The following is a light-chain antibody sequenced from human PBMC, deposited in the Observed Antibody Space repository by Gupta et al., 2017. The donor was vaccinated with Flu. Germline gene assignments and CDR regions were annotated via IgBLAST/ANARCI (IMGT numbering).Light chain of an antibody. CDR3: QQTYTIPLT. J-gene: IGKJ4*01. CDR1: QRISSY. Sequence: PSSLSASVGDRVTITCRASQRISSYLNWFQQKPGKAPNLLIYTASSLQSRVPSRFSGSGSGTDFTLTISSLQPEDFATYFCQQTYTIPLTFGGGTKVEI. V-gene: IGKV1-39*01. CDR2: TAS.